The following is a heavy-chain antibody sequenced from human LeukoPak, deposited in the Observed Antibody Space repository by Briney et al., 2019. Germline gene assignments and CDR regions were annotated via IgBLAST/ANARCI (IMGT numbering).Heavy chain of an antibody. V-gene: IGHV3-15*01. CDR2: IKSRSHGETT. CDR3: TTDVGANSYFTPTQLNLFDP. D-gene: IGHD4/OR15-4a*01. J-gene: IGHJ5*02. Sequence: GGSLRLSCAASGFPFSNAYMNWVRQAPGKGLEWVGRIKSRSHGETTDYAAPVKGRFTITRDDSKNTLYLQINSLKTDDTAVYYCTTDVGANSYFTPTQLNLFDPWGQGTLVTVSS. CDR1: GFPFSNAY.